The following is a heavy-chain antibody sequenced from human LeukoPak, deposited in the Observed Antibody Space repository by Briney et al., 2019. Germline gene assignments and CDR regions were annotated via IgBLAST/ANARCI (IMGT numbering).Heavy chain of an antibody. Sequence: GGSLRLSCAASGFTFSNYAMSWVRQAPGRGLEWVSAIPGSGGNTYYAGSVKGRFTISRDNSKNTLYLQMNSLRAEDTAVYYCAKWGDYDVLTGYYVSDYWGQGTLVTVSS. D-gene: IGHD3-9*01. J-gene: IGHJ4*02. V-gene: IGHV3-23*01. CDR1: GFTFSNYA. CDR2: IPGSGGNT. CDR3: AKWGDYDVLTGYYVSDY.